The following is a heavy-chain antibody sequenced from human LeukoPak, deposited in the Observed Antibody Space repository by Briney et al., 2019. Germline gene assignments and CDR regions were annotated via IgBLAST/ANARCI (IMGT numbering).Heavy chain of an antibody. CDR1: GFTFSGYW. V-gene: IGHV3-7*01. CDR3: ARVRGYDSSGYYDY. Sequence: GGSLRLSCVASGFTFSGYWMSWVRQAPGKGLEWVANIKQDGSEKYYVDSVKGRFTISRDSAKNSLYLQMNSLRAEDTAVYYCARVRGYDSSGYYDYWGQGTLVTVSS. D-gene: IGHD3-22*01. J-gene: IGHJ4*02. CDR2: IKQDGSEK.